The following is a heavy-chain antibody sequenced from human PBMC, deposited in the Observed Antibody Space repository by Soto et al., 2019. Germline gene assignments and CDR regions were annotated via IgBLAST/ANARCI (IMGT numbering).Heavy chain of an antibody. V-gene: IGHV1-69*13. CDR2: IIPIFGTA. CDR1: GGTFSSYA. D-gene: IGHD3-3*01. J-gene: IGHJ6*02. Sequence: SVKVSCKASGGTFSSYAISWVRQAPGQGLEWMGGIIPIFGTANYAQKFQGRVTITADESTSTAYMELSSLRSEDTAVYYCASQEVTIFGVVIRRGDYYYYGIDVWGQGTTVTVSS. CDR3: ASQEVTIFGVVIRRGDYYYYGIDV.